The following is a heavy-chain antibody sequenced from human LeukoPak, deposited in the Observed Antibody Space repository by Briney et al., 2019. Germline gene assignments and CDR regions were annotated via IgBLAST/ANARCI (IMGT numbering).Heavy chain of an antibody. CDR2: INPSGGST. Sequence: ASVKVSCKASGYTFTSYYMHWVRQAPGQGLEWMGIINPSGGSTSYAQKFQGRVTMTRDTSTSTVYMELSSLRSEDTAVYCCARDLHYYDCSGFATNAFDIWGQGTMVTVSS. V-gene: IGHV1-46*01. J-gene: IGHJ3*02. CDR1: GYTFTSYY. CDR3: ARDLHYYDCSGFATNAFDI. D-gene: IGHD3-22*01.